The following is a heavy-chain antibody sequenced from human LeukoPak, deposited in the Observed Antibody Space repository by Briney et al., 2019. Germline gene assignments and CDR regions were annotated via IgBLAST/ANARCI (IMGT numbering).Heavy chain of an antibody. CDR2: IIPIFGTA. V-gene: IGHV1-69*05. Sequence: SVKVSCKASGGTFSSYAISWVRQAPGQGLEWMGGIIPIFGTANYAQKFQGRVTITTDESTSTAYMELSSLRSEDTAVYYCARANWDLTNYDFWSGSSNNWFDPWGQGTLVTVSS. J-gene: IGHJ5*02. D-gene: IGHD3-3*01. CDR1: GGTFSSYA. CDR3: ARANWDLTNYDFWSGSSNNWFDP.